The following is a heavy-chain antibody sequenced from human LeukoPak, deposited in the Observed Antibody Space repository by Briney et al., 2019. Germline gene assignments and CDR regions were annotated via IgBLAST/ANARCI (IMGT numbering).Heavy chain of an antibody. CDR2: MNPNSGNT. V-gene: IGHV1-8*02. J-gene: IGHJ4*02. Sequence: ASVKVSCKASGYTFTSYDINWVRQATGKGLEWMGWMNPNSGNTGYAQKFQGRVTMTRDTSISTAYMELRRLRSDDTAVYYCARVSLTWAVDYWGQGTLVTVSS. CDR3: ARVSLTWAVDY. CDR1: GYTFTSYD. D-gene: IGHD4/OR15-4a*01.